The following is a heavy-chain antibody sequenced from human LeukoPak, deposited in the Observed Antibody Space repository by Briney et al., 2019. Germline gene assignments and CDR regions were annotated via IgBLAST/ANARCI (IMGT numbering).Heavy chain of an antibody. D-gene: IGHD4-23*01. J-gene: IGHJ4*02. V-gene: IGHV4-39*01. CDR2: LYYSGST. Sequence: SETLSLTCTVSGGTISSSSYYWGWIRQPPGKGLEWIGSLYYSGSTHYNPSLKSRVTISVDTSKNQFSLKLSSVTAADTAVYYCANSANYGGNSGFFDYWGQGTLVTVSS. CDR3: ANSANYGGNSGFFDY. CDR1: GGTISSSSYY.